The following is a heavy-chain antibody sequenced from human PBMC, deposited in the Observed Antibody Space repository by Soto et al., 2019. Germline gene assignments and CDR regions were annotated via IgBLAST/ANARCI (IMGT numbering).Heavy chain of an antibody. D-gene: IGHD5-18*01. CDR1: GYTFTTHT. V-gene: IGHV1-3*01. CDR2: INADNGNT. J-gene: IGHJ4*02. Sequence: QVQLVQSGAEVKKPGASVKVSCKASGYTFTTHTMHWVRQAPGQRLEWMGWINADNGNTKYSQKFQGRVTIIWDTSASRAYMELSSLRSEDTAVYYCASGGYMQQWLEGAPDYWGQGTLVTVSS. CDR3: ASGGYMQQWLEGAPDY.